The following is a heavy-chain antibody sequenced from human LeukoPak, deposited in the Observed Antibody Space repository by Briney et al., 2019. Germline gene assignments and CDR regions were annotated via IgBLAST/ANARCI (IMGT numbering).Heavy chain of an antibody. CDR1: GYTFTGSY. Sequence: ASVKVSCKASGYTFTGSYLHWVRQAPGQGLEWMGWISAYNGNTNYAQKLQGRVTMTTDTSTSTAYMELRSLRSDDTAVYYCARAYNWNRYWYFDLWGRGTLVTVSS. J-gene: IGHJ2*01. CDR3: ARAYNWNRYWYFDL. V-gene: IGHV1-18*04. D-gene: IGHD1-20*01. CDR2: ISAYNGNT.